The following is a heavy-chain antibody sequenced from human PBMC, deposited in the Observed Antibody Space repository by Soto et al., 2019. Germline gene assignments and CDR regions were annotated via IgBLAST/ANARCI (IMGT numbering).Heavy chain of an antibody. D-gene: IGHD3-16*01. V-gene: IGHV3-30-3*01. J-gene: IGHJ4*02. CDR1: GFTFSSYA. CDR2: ISYDGSNK. Sequence: QVQLVESGGGVVQPGRSLRLSCAASGFTFSSYAMHWVRQAPGKGLEWVAVISYDGSNKYYADSVKGRFTISRDNSKNTLYLQMNSLRAEDMAVYYCERAYEGDYFDYWGQGTLVTVSS. CDR3: ERAYEGDYFDY.